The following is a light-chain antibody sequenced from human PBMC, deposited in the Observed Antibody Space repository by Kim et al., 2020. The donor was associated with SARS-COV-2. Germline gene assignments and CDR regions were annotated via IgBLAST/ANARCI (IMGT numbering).Light chain of an antibody. Sequence: LSPRELATLSCRASQTVPNNDLALYQQKPGQAPRLLIFGASTRAAGIPDRFSGGGSGTDFTLTINSLEPQDFALYICQQYDPSLSFGGRTKVYIK. CDR3: QQYDPSLS. V-gene: IGKV3-20*01. CDR1: QTVPNND. CDR2: GAS. J-gene: IGKJ4*01.